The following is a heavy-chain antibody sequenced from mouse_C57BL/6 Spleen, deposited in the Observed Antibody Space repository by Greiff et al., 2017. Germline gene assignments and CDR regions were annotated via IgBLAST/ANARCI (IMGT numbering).Heavy chain of an antibody. CDR3: AREGTTVVANWYFDV. CDR2: IYPGSGST. V-gene: IGHV1-55*01. CDR1: GYTFTSYW. Sequence: QVQLQQPGAELVKPGASVKMSCKASGYTFTSYWITWVKQRPGQGLEWIGDIYPGSGSTNYNEKFKSKATLTVDTSSSTAYRQLISLTSEDSAVYYCAREGTTVVANWYFDVWGTGTTVTVSS. J-gene: IGHJ1*03. D-gene: IGHD1-1*01.